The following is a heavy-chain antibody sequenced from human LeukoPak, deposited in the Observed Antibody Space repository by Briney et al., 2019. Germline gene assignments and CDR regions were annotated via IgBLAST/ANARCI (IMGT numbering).Heavy chain of an antibody. V-gene: IGHV3-23*01. D-gene: IGHD7-27*01. J-gene: IGHJ4*02. Sequence: PGGSLRLFCAASGFTFSSYSMYWVRHPPGKRLEWVSIIGNNGGGIHYADSVKGRFTISRDNFKNALYLQMNSLRVEDTAVYYCAIDPNWGTHSWGQGVLVTVSS. CDR1: GFTFSSYS. CDR2: IGNNGGGI. CDR3: AIDPNWGTHS.